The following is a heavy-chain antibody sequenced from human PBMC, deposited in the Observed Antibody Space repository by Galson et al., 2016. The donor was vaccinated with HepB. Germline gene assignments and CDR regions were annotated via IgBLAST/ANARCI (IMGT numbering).Heavy chain of an antibody. D-gene: IGHD3-10*01. Sequence: SVKVSCKASGYTFIGYYMHWVRQVPGQGLEWMGWINPNSGVTLSAQQFQGRVTMTRDTSLSTAYMALSRLRSDDTAVYYCARDGEHWGSMLRGAPRAWFDPWGQGTPVTVSS. V-gene: IGHV1-2*02. J-gene: IGHJ5*02. CDR1: GYTFIGYY. CDR2: INPNSGVT. CDR3: ARDGEHWGSMLRGAPRAWFDP.